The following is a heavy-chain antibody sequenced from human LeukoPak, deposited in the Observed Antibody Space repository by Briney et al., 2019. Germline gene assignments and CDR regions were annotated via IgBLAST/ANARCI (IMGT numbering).Heavy chain of an antibody. V-gene: IGHV1-18*01. CDR1: GYTCTSYG. CDR2: ISANNGST. Sequence: ASVKVSCKASGYTCTSYGITWVRQAPGQGLEWMGWISANNGSTNYAQKLQGRVTMTTDTSTSTAYMELRSLRSDDTAVYYCARVSRNGAFDIWGQGTMVTVSS. D-gene: IGHD1-14*01. J-gene: IGHJ3*02. CDR3: ARVSRNGAFDI.